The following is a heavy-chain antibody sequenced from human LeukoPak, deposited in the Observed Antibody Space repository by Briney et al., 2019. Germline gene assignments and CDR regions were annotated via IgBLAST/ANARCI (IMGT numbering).Heavy chain of an antibody. CDR1: GFTFSSYS. V-gene: IGHV3-21*01. D-gene: IGHD6-13*01. J-gene: IGHJ6*02. CDR3: ARGTPYSTYGMDV. CDR2: ISSSSSYI. Sequence: GGSLRLSCAASGFTFSSYSMNWVRQAPGKGLEWVSSISSSSSYIYYADSVKGRFTISRDNAKNSLYLQMNSLRAEDAAVYYCARGTPYSTYGMDVWGQGTTVTVSS.